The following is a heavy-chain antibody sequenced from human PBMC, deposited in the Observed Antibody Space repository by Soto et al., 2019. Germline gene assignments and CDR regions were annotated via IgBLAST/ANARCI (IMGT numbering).Heavy chain of an antibody. V-gene: IGHV3-15*01. CDR2: IKSKTDSGTI. D-gene: IGHD2-8*01. CDR1: GFTFSRAW. J-gene: IGHJ6*02. CDR3: TTDTKCGNGVCYPYYYGLDV. Sequence: GGSLRLSCAASGFTFSRAWMSWVRQAPGKGLEWVGRIKSKTDSGTIDYAAPVKGRFTISRDDSKNTVYLQMNGLKTEDAAVYYCTTDTKCGNGVCYPYYYGLDVWGQGTTVTVYS.